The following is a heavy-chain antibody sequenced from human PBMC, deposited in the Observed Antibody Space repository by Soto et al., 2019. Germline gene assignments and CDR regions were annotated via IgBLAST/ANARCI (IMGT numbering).Heavy chain of an antibody. J-gene: IGHJ4*02. V-gene: IGHV4-4*02. CDR1: GGSISSSNW. CDR3: ARGVRNGYCSGGSCYARDY. Sequence: QVQLQESGPGLVKPSGTLSLTCAVSGGSISSSNWWSWVRQPPGKGLEWIGEIYHSGSTNYNPSLKSLVPISVDKSKNQFSLKLSSVTAADTAVYYCARGVRNGYCSGGSCYARDYWGQGTLVTVSS. CDR2: IYHSGST. D-gene: IGHD2-15*01.